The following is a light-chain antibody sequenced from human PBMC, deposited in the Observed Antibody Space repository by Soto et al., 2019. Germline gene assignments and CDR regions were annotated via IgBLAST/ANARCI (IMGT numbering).Light chain of an antibody. V-gene: IGKV3-20*01. CDR3: QQCGSSPWT. J-gene: IGKJ1*01. CDR2: AAS. CDR1: QSVSSYY. Sequence: EIFFTHSPGTLSFSPGEGATLSCRASQSVSSYYLAWYQQKPGQAPRLLIYAASSRATGIPDRFSGGGSGTDFTLTISRLEPEDFAVYYCQQCGSSPWTFGQGTKVDIK.